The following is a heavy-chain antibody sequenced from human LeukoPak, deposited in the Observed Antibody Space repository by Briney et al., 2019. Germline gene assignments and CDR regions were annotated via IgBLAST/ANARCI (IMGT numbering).Heavy chain of an antibody. CDR1: GGSFSGYY. CDR2: INHSGST. J-gene: IGHJ6*02. D-gene: IGHD1-1*01. CDR3: ARGVRAGTTNDYYYGMDV. Sequence: PSETLSLTCAVYGGSFSGYYWSWIRQPPGKGLEWGGEINHSGSTNYNPSLKSRVTISVDTSKNQFSLKLSSVTAADTAVYYCARGVRAGTTNDYYYGMDVWGQGTTVTVSS. V-gene: IGHV4-34*01.